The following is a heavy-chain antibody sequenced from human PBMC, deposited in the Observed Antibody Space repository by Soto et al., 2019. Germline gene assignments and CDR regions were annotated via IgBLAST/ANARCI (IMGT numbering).Heavy chain of an antibody. Sequence: GESLKISGKRSGYSCTSYWIGWVRQMPGKGLEWMGIIYPGDSDTRYSPSFQGQVTISADKSISTAYLQWSSLKASDTAMYYCARHQVVAANPYYYYGMDVWGQGTTVTVSS. J-gene: IGHJ6*02. CDR2: IYPGDSDT. V-gene: IGHV5-51*01. CDR1: GYSCTSYW. D-gene: IGHD2-15*01. CDR3: ARHQVVAANPYYYYGMDV.